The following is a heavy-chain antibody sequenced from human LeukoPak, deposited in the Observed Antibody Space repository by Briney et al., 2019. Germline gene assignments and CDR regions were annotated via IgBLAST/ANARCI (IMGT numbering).Heavy chain of an antibody. CDR3: AKVRWGSDNAPDS. J-gene: IGHJ4*02. V-gene: IGHV3-64*01. D-gene: IGHD3-16*01. CDR1: GFTFITYA. Sequence: GGSLRLSCAASGFTFITYAMHWVRQAPGKGLEYVSAISSNGQNTYYANSVKGRITISRDNSMNTLYLQMNSLRAEDTAVYYCAKVRWGSDNAPDSWGQGTLVTGSS. CDR2: ISSNGQNT.